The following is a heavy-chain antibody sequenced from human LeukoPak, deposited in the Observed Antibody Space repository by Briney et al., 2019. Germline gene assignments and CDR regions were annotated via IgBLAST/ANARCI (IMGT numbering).Heavy chain of an antibody. CDR3: ARDYDSSGYRGDAFDI. CDR1: GYTFTSYG. V-gene: IGHV1-18*01. D-gene: IGHD3-22*01. Sequence: ASVKVSCKASGYTFTSYGISWVRQAPGQGLEWMGWISAYNGITNYAQKLQGRVTTTTDTSTSTAYMELRSLRSDDTAVYYCARDYDSSGYRGDAFDIWGQGTMVTVSS. CDR2: ISAYNGIT. J-gene: IGHJ3*02.